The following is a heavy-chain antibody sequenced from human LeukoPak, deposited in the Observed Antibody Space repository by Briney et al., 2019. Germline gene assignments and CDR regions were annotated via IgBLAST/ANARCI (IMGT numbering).Heavy chain of an antibody. CDR2: ISKSGDHT. CDR3: ARDYYDSFDY. D-gene: IGHD3-22*01. Sequence: GGSLRLSCAVSGLTFNNYAMSWVRQAPGKGLEWVSAISKSGDHTYYAASAKGRFTIYRDNSKNTQYLQMNSLRAEDTAVYYCARDYYDSFDYWGQGTLVTVSS. V-gene: IGHV3-23*01. J-gene: IGHJ4*02. CDR1: GLTFNNYA.